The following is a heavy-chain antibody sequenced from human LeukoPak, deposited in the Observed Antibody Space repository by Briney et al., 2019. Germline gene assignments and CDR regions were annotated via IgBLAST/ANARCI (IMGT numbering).Heavy chain of an antibody. J-gene: IGHJ4*02. CDR3: ARSLGVGDYYFDY. CDR2: VYYTGST. Sequence: KPSETLSLTCTVSGGSISSYYWTWIRQPPGGGLEWIGWVYYTGSTNYNPSLKSRLTISIDTSTNHSSLRLTSVTAADTAVYYCARSLGVGDYYFDYWSQGSLVTVSS. V-gene: IGHV4-59*08. D-gene: IGHD2-21*02. CDR1: GGSISSYY.